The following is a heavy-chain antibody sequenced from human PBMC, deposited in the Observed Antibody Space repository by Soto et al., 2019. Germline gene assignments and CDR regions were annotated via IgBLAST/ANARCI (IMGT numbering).Heavy chain of an antibody. CDR3: ERDPFYFYDSTLYYDY. Sequence: PGGSLRLSCAASGFTFSSYCMHWVRQAPGKGLVWVSRINSDGSSTSYADSVKGRFTISRDNAKNTLYLQMNSLRAEDTAVYYCERDPFYFYDSTLYYDYWGQETLVTVSS. D-gene: IGHD3-22*01. CDR2: INSDGSST. J-gene: IGHJ4*02. V-gene: IGHV3-74*01. CDR1: GFTFSSYC.